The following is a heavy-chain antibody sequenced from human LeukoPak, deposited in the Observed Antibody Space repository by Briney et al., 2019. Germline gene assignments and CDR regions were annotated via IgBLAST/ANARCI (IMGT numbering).Heavy chain of an antibody. CDR3: ARNILFAFDI. V-gene: IGHV3-23*01. CDR1: GFAFSSYA. Sequence: GGSLRLSCAASGFAFSSYAMSWDRQAPGKGLEWVSALNGGGGDTYYADSVKGRFTISRDNSKNTLYLQVNSLRAEDTAMYYCARNILFAFDIWGQGTMVAVSS. J-gene: IGHJ3*02. CDR2: LNGGGGDT.